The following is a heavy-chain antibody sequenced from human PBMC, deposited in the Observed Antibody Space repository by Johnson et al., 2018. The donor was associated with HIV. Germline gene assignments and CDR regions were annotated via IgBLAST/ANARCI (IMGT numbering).Heavy chain of an antibody. V-gene: IGHV3-20*04. CDR2: ITWNGGSS. CDR3: SIELTYYYGSGSYPSGLDAFDI. D-gene: IGHD3-10*01. Sequence: VQLVESGGGVVRPGGSLRLSCAASGFSFDDYGMNWVRQVPGKGLEWVSGITWNGGSSTYADSVKGRFTISRANAKDSLYLQMNSLRAEDTALYYWSIELTYYYGSGSYPSGLDAFDIWGQGTMVTVSS. CDR1: GFSFDDYG. J-gene: IGHJ3*02.